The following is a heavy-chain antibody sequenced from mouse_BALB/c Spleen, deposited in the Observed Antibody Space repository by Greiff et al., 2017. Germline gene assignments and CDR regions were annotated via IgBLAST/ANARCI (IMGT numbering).Heavy chain of an antibody. V-gene: IGHV1S56*01. CDR1: GYTFTSYY. J-gene: IGHJ1*01. Sequence: VQLKESGPELVKPGASVKMSCKASGYTFTSYYIHWVKQRPGQGLEWIGWIYPGDGSTKYNEKFKGKTTLTADKSSSTAYMLLSSLTSEDSAIYFCASHYYGSSDWYFDVWGAGTTVTVSS. CDR3: ASHYYGSSDWYFDV. CDR2: IYPGDGST. D-gene: IGHD1-1*01.